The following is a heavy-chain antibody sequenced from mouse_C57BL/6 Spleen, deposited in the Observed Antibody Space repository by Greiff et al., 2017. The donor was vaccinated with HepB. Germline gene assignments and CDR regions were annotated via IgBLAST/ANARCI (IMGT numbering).Heavy chain of an antibody. Sequence: VQLQQSGAELAKPGASVKLSCKASGYTFTSYWMHWVKQRPGQGLEWIGYINPSSGYTKYNQKFKDKATLTAAKSSSTAYMQRSSLTYEDVAVYYCARGLYYFGSIPYYYAMDYWGQGTSVTVSS. CDR3: ARGLYYFGSIPYYYAMDY. CDR1: GYTFTSYW. CDR2: INPSSGYT. D-gene: IGHD1-1*01. J-gene: IGHJ4*01. V-gene: IGHV1-7*01.